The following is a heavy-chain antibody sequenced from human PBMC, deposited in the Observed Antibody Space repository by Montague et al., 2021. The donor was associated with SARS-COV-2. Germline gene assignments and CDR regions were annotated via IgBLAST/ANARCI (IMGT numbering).Heavy chain of an antibody. CDR3: AGHGGGEMFVGFMYCYFDV. Sequence: SETLSLTCSVSGGSINNNYWGWVRQSPGKGLERIGYRCYCGSVTTSYNPSLKSRVSISVDTSENQFSLKLSSVTAADTAVYYCAGHGGGEMFVGFMYCYFDVWSHGSLVTVSS. J-gene: IGHJ2*01. V-gene: IGHV4-59*13. D-gene: IGHD5-24*01. CDR1: GGSINNNY. CDR2: RCYCGSVTT.